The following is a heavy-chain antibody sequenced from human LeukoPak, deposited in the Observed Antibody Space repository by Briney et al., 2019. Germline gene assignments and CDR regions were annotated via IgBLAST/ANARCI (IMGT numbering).Heavy chain of an antibody. V-gene: IGHV4-4*02. J-gene: IGHJ4*02. CDR1: GGSISRNNW. CDR3: ARQASHYDILTGYDYFDY. D-gene: IGHD3-9*01. CDR2: IFHSGIT. Sequence: PSETLSLTCAVSGGSISRNNWWSWIRQSPGKGLEWIGEIFHSGITNYNPSLKSRVTISMDKSTNQFSLNLNSVTAADTAVYYCARQASHYDILTGYDYFDYWGQGTLVTVSS.